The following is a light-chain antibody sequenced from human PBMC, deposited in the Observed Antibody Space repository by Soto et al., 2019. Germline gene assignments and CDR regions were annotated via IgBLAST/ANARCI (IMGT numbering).Light chain of an antibody. V-gene: IGKV3-20*01. Sequence: EIVLTQSPCTLSFSAWERSTLSFMASQRISSNYLVWYQQKPGQAPRLPIYGAHSRATGIPDRFSGSGSGTDFTLTISRLEPEDFALYYCQQFVTSPTWTFGQGTKVDIK. CDR3: QQFVTSPTWT. CDR1: QRISSNY. CDR2: GAH. J-gene: IGKJ1*01.